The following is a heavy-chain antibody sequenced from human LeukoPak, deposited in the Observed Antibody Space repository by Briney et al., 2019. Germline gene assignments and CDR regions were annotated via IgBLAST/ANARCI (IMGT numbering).Heavy chain of an antibody. CDR2: IKQDGSEK. V-gene: IGHV3-7*03. J-gene: IGHJ4*02. CDR3: ARDNGYGDYLPFDY. Sequence: PGGSLRLSCAASGFTFSSYWMSWVRQAPGKGLEWVANIKQDGSEKYYVDSVKGRFTISRDNAKNSLYLQMNSLRAEDTALYYCARDNGYGDYLPFDYWGQGTLVTVSS. CDR1: GFTFSSYW. D-gene: IGHD4-17*01.